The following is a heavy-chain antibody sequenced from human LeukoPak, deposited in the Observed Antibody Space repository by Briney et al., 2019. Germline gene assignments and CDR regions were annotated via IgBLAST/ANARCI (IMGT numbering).Heavy chain of an antibody. D-gene: IGHD1-7*01. V-gene: IGHV3-21*01. J-gene: IGHJ4*02. CDR3: ARDYNWNYGFDY. Sequence: GGSLRLSCAASGFTSSSYSMNWVRQAPGKGLEWVSSISSSSSYIYYADSVKGRFTISRDNAKNSLYLQMNSLRAEDTAVYYCARDYNWNYGFDYWGQGTLVTVSS. CDR1: GFTSSSYS. CDR2: ISSSSSYI.